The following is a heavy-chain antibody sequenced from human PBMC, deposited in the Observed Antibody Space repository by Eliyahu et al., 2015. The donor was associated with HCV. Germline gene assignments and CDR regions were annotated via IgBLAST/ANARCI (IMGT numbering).Heavy chain of an antibody. CDR2: ISGSGGST. V-gene: IGHV3-23*01. CDR1: GFXFSSYA. Sequence: EVQLLESGGGLVQPGGSLRLSCAASGFXFSSYAMSWVRQAPGXGMEWXSAISGSGGSTYYADSVKGRFTISRDNSKNTLYLQMNSLRAEDTAVYYCASFAPGVRGSRLGYWGQGTLVTVSS. D-gene: IGHD3-10*01. J-gene: IGHJ4*02. CDR3: ASFAPGVRGSRLGY.